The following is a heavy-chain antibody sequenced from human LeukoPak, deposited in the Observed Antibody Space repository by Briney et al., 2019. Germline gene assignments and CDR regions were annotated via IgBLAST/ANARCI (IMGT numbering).Heavy chain of an antibody. J-gene: IGHJ4*02. CDR2: ISGSGGST. Sequence: GGSLRLSCAASGFTFSSYGMSWVRQAPGRGLEWVSAISGSGGSTYYADSVKGRFAISRDNAKNSLFLQMNSLRAEDTAVYYCARDKAVGPTLLDYWGQGTLVTVSS. CDR1: GFTFSSYG. V-gene: IGHV3-23*01. CDR3: ARDKAVGPTLLDY. D-gene: IGHD1-26*01.